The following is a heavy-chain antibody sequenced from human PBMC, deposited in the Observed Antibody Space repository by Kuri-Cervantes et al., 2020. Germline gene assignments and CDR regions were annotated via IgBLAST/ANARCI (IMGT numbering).Heavy chain of an antibody. CDR2: ISYDGSNK. D-gene: IGHD1-26*01. V-gene: IGHV3-30-3*01. CDR3: ARDHLGATIYYYYYGMDV. J-gene: IGHJ6*02. Sequence: GGSLRLSCAASGFTFSSYAMHWVRQAPGKGLEWVAVISYDGSNKYYADSVKGRFTISRDNSKNTLYLQMNSLRAEDTAVYYCARDHLGATIYYYYYGMDVWGQGTTVTVSS. CDR1: GFTFSSYA.